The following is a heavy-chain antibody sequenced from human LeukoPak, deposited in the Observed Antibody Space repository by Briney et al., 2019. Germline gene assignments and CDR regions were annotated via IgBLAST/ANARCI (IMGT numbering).Heavy chain of an antibody. J-gene: IGHJ4*02. CDR1: GCTFDDYA. Sequence: PGGSVRLSCPASGCTFDDYAMHWVRQAPGQGLDWVAGMSWNSGSIDYADTLQGRFTISRDNAKNSVYLQVNSLRADDTALYYCAKGPGYYGFWSGLPYYFDYWGQGTLVTVSS. CDR3: AKGPGYYGFWSGLPYYFDY. D-gene: IGHD3-3*01. V-gene: IGHV3-9*01. CDR2: MSWNSGSI.